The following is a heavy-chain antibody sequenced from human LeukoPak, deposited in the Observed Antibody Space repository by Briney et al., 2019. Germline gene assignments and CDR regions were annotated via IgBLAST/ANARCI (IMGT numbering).Heavy chain of an antibody. J-gene: IGHJ4*02. Sequence: SVKVSCKASGGTFSSYAISWVRQAPGQGLEWRGGSIPIFGTANYAQKFQGRVTITADKSTSTAYMELSSLRSEDTAVYYCARALKEYYYDSSGYYYFDYWGQGTLVTVSS. D-gene: IGHD3-22*01. CDR1: GGTFSSYA. CDR3: ARALKEYYYDSSGYYYFDY. V-gene: IGHV1-69*06. CDR2: SIPIFGTA.